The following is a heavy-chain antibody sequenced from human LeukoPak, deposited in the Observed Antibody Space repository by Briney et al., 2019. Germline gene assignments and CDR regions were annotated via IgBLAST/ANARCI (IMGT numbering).Heavy chain of an antibody. D-gene: IGHD4-17*01. J-gene: IGHJ4*02. CDR3: ARDFGYGDYFFDD. V-gene: IGHV4-4*07. Sequence: SETLSLTCTVSGGSISSYYWSWIRQPAGEGLEWIGRLHTSGSIHYNPSLKSRLTMSVDTSKNQFSLKLSSVTAADTAVYYCARDFGYGDYFFDDWGQGTLVTVSS. CDR2: LHTSGSI. CDR1: GGSISSYY.